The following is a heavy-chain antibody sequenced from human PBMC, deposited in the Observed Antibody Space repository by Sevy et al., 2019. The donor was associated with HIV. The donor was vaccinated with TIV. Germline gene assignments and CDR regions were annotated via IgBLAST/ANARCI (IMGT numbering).Heavy chain of an antibody. Sequence: ASVKVSCKASGYTFTGYYMHWVRQAPGQGLEWMGWINPNSGGTNYAQKFQGRDTMTRDTSISTAYMELSRLRSDDTAVYYCARDVDTAMVAGGYFDYWGQGTLVTVSS. J-gene: IGHJ4*02. CDR2: INPNSGGT. D-gene: IGHD5-18*01. CDR3: ARDVDTAMVAGGYFDY. V-gene: IGHV1-2*02. CDR1: GYTFTGYY.